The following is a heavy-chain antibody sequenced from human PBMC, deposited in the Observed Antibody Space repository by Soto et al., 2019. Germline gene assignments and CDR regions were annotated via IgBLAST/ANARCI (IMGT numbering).Heavy chain of an antibody. Sequence: PSETLSLTCAVSGGSFSGYYWSWIRQPPGKGLEWIGEINHSGSTNYNPSLKSRVTISVDTSKNQFSLKLSSVTAADTAVYYCARVKDLGRYYFDYWGQGTLVTVSS. D-gene: IGHD1-26*01. J-gene: IGHJ4*02. V-gene: IGHV4-34*01. CDR3: ARVKDLGRYYFDY. CDR2: INHSGST. CDR1: GGSFSGYY.